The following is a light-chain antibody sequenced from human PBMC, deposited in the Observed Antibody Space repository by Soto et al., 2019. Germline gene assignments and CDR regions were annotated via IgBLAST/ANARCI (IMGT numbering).Light chain of an antibody. V-gene: IGLV2-23*01. J-gene: IGLJ1*01. CDR3: CSDAGTRYV. CDR2: EGR. Sequence: QSALTQPASVSGAPGQSITISCSGTSSDVGNYNLVSWKQQPSGKVPKLMIYEGRKRTSGMSTRFSGSKSCNAASLTISGLQAEDESDYYCCSDAGTRYVFGTGTKLTVL. CDR1: SSDVGNYNL.